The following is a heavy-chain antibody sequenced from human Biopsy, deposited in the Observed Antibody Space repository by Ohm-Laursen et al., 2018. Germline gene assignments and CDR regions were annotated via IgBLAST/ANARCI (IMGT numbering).Heavy chain of an antibody. CDR2: INPNNDNT. Sequence: GSSVKVSCKPSGHTFTSYYLHWVRQAPGQGLEWMGRINPNNDNTAYAQKFQGRITMTKDTSTSTVYMDLSSLTFDDSAVYYCARGPRGLVVITTTALYFDYWGQGNLVTVSS. D-gene: IGHD3-22*01. J-gene: IGHJ4*02. CDR3: ARGPRGLVVITTTALYFDY. V-gene: IGHV1-46*01. CDR1: GHTFTSYY.